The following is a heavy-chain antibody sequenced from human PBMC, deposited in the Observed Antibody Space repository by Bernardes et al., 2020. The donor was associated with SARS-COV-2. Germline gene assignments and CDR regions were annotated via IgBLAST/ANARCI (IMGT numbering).Heavy chain of an antibody. CDR3: TNLAAFTDS. CDR2: ISSDGTQT. V-gene: IGHV3-74*01. D-gene: IGHD3-3*02. CDR1: GFTFSHFW. Sequence: GGSLRLSCAASGFTFSHFWMHWVRQVPGTGLEWVSEISSDGTQTNYADSVQGRFTIYRDNAKNKLFLQMDSLRGDDTAVYFCTNLAAFTDSWGQGALVTVSS. J-gene: IGHJ4*02.